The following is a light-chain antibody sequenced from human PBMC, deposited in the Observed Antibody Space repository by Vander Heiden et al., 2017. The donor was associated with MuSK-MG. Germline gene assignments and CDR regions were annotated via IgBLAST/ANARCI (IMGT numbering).Light chain of an antibody. CDR2: TAS. J-gene: IGKJ4*01. Sequence: EIVLTQSPGTLSLSPGERATLSCRASQPVGNNYLAWYQQKPGQAPRLLIFTASRRATGIPDRFSGSGSGTDFTLTISRLEPEDCAMYYCRQHDYAPLAFGGGTKIEIK. CDR1: QPVGNNY. CDR3: RQHDYAPLA. V-gene: IGKV3-20*01.